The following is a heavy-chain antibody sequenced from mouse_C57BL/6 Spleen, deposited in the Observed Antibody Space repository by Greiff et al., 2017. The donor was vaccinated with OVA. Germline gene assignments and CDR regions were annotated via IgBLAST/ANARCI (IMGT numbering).Heavy chain of an antibody. CDR3: ARDIYYYGSSYAMDY. CDR2: IYPGDVDT. J-gene: IGHJ4*01. Sequence: LHQSGPELVTPVSSVKISCKASGYAFSSSWINWVKQRPGKGLEWIGRIYPGDVDTNYNGKFKGKATLTADKSSSTAYMQLSSLTSEDSAVYFCARDIYYYGSSYAMDYWGQGTSVTVSS. V-gene: IGHV1-82*01. CDR1: GYAFSSSW. D-gene: IGHD1-1*01.